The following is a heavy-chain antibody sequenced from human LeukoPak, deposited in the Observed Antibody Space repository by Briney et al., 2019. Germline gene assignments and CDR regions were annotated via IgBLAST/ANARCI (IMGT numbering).Heavy chain of an antibody. Sequence: GGSLRLSCAASGFSFGSYSMNWVRQAPGKALEWVSSIMSSSRNIYYADSVKGRFTISRDNAKNSLYLQLSSLRAEDTAVYYCATTRAPSNGRVLYYMDVWRKGTTVTVSS. J-gene: IGHJ6*03. CDR2: IMSSSRNI. CDR1: GFSFGSYS. V-gene: IGHV3-21*01. D-gene: IGHD3-3*01. CDR3: ATTRAPSNGRVLYYMDV.